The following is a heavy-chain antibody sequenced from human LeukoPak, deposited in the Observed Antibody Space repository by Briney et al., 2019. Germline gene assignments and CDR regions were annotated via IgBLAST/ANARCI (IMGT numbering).Heavy chain of an antibody. CDR1: GFTFTNYG. J-gene: IGHJ5*02. CDR3: AKGIWSSGSIDWFDP. Sequence: GGSLRLSCAASGFTFTNYGMIWVRQAPGKGLEWVSAISGSGRSTYYADSVKGRFTISRDNSKNTLYLQMNSLRAEDTAVYYCAKGIWSSGSIDWFDPWGQGTLVTVSS. D-gene: IGHD6-19*01. V-gene: IGHV3-23*01. CDR2: ISGSGRST.